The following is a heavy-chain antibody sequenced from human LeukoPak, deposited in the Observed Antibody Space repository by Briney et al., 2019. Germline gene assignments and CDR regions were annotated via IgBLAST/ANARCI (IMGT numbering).Heavy chain of an antibody. CDR1: GFTFDDYG. D-gene: IGHD1-26*01. CDR2: INWNGGST. J-gene: IGHJ4*02. V-gene: IGHV3-20*04. CDR3: ARGQWELLVGANDY. Sequence: GGSLRLPCAASGFTFDDYGMSWVRQAPGKGLEWVSGINWNGGSTGYADSVKGRFTISRDNAKNSLYLQMNSLRAEDTALYYCARGQWELLVGANDYWGQGTLVTVSS.